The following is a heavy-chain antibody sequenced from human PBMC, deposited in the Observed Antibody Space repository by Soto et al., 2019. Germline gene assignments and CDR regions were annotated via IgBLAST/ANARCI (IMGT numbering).Heavy chain of an antibody. CDR3: ARRYYYDSSGYAFDI. J-gene: IGHJ3*02. Sequence: GESLKISCKGSGYSFTSYWISWVRQMPGKGLEWMGRIDPSDSYTSYSPSFQGHVTISADKSISTAYLQRSSLEASDTAMYYCARRYYYDSSGYAFDIWGQGTVVTVSS. V-gene: IGHV5-10-1*01. D-gene: IGHD3-22*01. CDR2: IDPSDSYT. CDR1: GYSFTSYW.